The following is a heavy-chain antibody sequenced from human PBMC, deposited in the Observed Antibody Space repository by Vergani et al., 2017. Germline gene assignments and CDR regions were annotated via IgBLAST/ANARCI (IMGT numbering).Heavy chain of an antibody. V-gene: IGHV3-30*04. J-gene: IGHJ5*02. CDR3: ARGNYYGSGTYVDP. CDR2: ISYDGSDS. Sequence: QVELVESGGGVVQPGRALRLSCSASGFIFNNHAMHWVRQAPGEGLEWVALISYDGSDSHYGDSVKGRVTIARDNSKNTIYLEMNSLKPEDTAVYYCARGNYYGSGTYVDPWGQGTLVTVSS. CDR1: GFIFNNHA. D-gene: IGHD3-10*01.